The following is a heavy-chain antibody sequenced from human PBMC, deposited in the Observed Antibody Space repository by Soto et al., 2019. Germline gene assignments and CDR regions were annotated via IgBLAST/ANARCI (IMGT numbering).Heavy chain of an antibody. J-gene: IGHJ3*01. D-gene: IGHD3-22*01. CDR2: ISSSSSFI. CDR1: AFPFSTYT. Sequence: VQLAESGGGLVKPGGSLRLSCAASAFPFSTYTMNWVRQAPGKGLEWVSSISSSSSFIYYADSLKGRFTISRDDAKKSLYLQMNSLRAEDTAVYYCARDQPHDYNYDSSGYWRGAFDVWGQGIMVTVAS. CDR3: ARDQPHDYNYDSSGYWRGAFDV. V-gene: IGHV3-21*01.